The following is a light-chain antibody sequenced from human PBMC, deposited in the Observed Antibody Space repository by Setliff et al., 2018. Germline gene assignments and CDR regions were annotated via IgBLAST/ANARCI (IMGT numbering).Light chain of an antibody. V-gene: IGLV2-14*03. CDR3: NAYTSGSTYV. CDR1: GSDVGGYDY. J-gene: IGLJ1*01. Sequence: QSAMTQPASVSGSPGQTIILSCTGTGSDVGGYDYISWYQLHPGKVPKLMIYDVSDRPSGVSNRFSGSKSGKTASLTISGLQTEDEADYYCNAYTSGSTYVFGTGTKVTVL. CDR2: DVS.